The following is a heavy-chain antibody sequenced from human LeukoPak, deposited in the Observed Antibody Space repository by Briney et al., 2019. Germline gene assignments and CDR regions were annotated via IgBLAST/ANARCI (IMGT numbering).Heavy chain of an antibody. CDR1: GFTFSDYY. CDR3: AKDRGYYVDTGTINF. V-gene: IGHV3-11*01. D-gene: IGHD2-15*01. CDR2: ISSSGSTI. Sequence: PGGSLRLSCAASGFTFSDYYMSWIRQAPGKGLEWVSYISSSGSTIYYADSVKGRLTISRDNSKNTLYLQMNSLRAEDTAIYYCAKDRGYYVDTGTINFWGQGTLVTVSS. J-gene: IGHJ4*02.